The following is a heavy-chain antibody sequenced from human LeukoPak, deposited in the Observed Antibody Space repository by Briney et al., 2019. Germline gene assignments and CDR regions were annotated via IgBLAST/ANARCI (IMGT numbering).Heavy chain of an antibody. D-gene: IGHD5/OR15-5a*01. J-gene: IGHJ6*02. CDR2: ISAYNGNT. Sequence: APVKVSCKASGYTFTSYGISWVRQAPGQGLEWMGWISAYNGNTNYAQKLQGRVTMTTDTSTSTAYMELRSLRSDDTAVYYCARVSTSLYYYYGMDVWGQGTTVTVSS. CDR3: ARVSTSLYYYYGMDV. V-gene: IGHV1-18*01. CDR1: GYTFTSYG.